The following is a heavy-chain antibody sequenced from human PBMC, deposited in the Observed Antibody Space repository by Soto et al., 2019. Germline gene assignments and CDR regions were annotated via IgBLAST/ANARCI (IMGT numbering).Heavy chain of an antibody. Sequence: QVQLQESGPGLVKPSETLSLTCTVSGGSISSYYWSWIRQPPGKGLEWIGYIYYSGSTNYNPSLTSRVTISVDTSKNQFSLKLSSVTAADTAVYYCASLDYDYIWGLPQKANHDAFDIWGQGTMVTVSS. V-gene: IGHV4-59*01. D-gene: IGHD3-16*01. J-gene: IGHJ3*02. CDR1: GGSISSYY. CDR2: IYYSGST. CDR3: ASLDYDYIWGLPQKANHDAFDI.